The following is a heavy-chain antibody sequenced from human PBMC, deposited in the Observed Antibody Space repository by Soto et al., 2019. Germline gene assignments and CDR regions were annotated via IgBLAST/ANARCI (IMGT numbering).Heavy chain of an antibody. J-gene: IGHJ3*02. Sequence: EVQLVESGGGLVQPGGSLKLSCAASGFTFSGSAMHWVRQASGKGLEWVGRIRSKANSYATAYAASVKGRFTISRDDSKNTAYLQMNSLKTEDTAVYYCTSQRFFAWLDAFDIWGQGTMVTVSS. CDR1: GFTFSGSA. CDR3: TSQRFFAWLDAFDI. D-gene: IGHD3-3*01. V-gene: IGHV3-73*01. CDR2: IRSKANSYAT.